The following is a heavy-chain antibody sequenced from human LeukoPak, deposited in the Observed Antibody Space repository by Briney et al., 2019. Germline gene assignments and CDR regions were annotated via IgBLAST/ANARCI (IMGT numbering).Heavy chain of an antibody. Sequence: SETLSLTCTVSGGSISSGGYCWSWIRQHPGKGLEWIGYIYYSGSTYYNPSLKSRVTISVDTSKNQFSLKLSSVTAADTAVYYCAREGSYGDYYYYYGMDVWGQGTTVTVSS. J-gene: IGHJ6*02. CDR1: GGSISSGGYC. V-gene: IGHV4-31*03. CDR3: AREGSYGDYYYYYGMDV. D-gene: IGHD4-17*01. CDR2: IYYSGST.